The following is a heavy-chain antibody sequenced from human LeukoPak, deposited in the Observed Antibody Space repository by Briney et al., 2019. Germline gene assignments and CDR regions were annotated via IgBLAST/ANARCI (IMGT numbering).Heavy chain of an antibody. V-gene: IGHV3-21*06. CDR2: INSGNNYI. CDR1: GFTFDDYG. Sequence: GGSLRLPCAASGFTFDDYGMSWVRQAPGKALEWVSSINSGNNYIYYADSVKGRFTISRDNAKNSLFLQMNSLRADDTAVYSCARVLLGMSAFDLWGQGTMVSVSS. D-gene: IGHD3-9*01. CDR3: ARVLLGMSAFDL. J-gene: IGHJ3*01.